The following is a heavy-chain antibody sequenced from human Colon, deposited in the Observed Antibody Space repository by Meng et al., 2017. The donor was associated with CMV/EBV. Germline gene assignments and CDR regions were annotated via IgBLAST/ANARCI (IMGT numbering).Heavy chain of an antibody. CDR2: IYYSGST. D-gene: IGHD2-2*02. V-gene: IGHV4-39*07. CDR3: ARGGYCSSTSCYSSWCDP. J-gene: IGHJ5*02. Sequence: SETLSLTCTVSGGSISSSSYYWGWIRQPPGKGLEWIGSIYYSGSTYYNLSLKSRVTISLDTSKNQFSLKLSSVTAADTAVYYCARGGYCSSTSCYSSWCDPWGQGTLVTVSS. CDR1: GGSISSSSYY.